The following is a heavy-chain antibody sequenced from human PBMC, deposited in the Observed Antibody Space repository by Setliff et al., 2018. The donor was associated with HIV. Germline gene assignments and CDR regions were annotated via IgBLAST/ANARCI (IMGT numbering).Heavy chain of an antibody. CDR3: ALTGHRLLRGYMDV. CDR1: GASISYGGHF. D-gene: IGHD2-15*01. V-gene: IGHV4-61*02. CDR2: LYVSGDT. J-gene: IGHJ6*03. Sequence: LSLTCTVSGASISYGGHFWTWIRQPAGKGLEWIGRLYVSGDTNYNPSLKSRVTMSLDTSKKHFSLKLKSVTAADTAVYYCALTGHRLLRGYMDVWGKGTTVTVSS.